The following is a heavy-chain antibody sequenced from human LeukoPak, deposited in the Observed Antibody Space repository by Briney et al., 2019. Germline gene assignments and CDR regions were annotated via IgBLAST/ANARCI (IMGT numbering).Heavy chain of an antibody. D-gene: IGHD5-12*01. J-gene: IGHJ4*02. V-gene: IGHV3-72*01. Sequence: GGSLRLSCAASGFTFSDHYMDWVRQAPGKGLEWVGRIRDRVNSYTTEFAASVKGRFTISRDDSKNSLFLQMNSLKTEDTAVYYCSRELNEGFSEYVVFDYWGQGALVTVSS. CDR1: GFTFSDHY. CDR2: IRDRVNSYTT. CDR3: SRELNEGFSEYVVFDY.